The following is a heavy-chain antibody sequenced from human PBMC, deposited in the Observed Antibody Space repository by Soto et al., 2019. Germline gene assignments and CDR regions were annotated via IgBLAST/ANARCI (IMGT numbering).Heavy chain of an antibody. CDR2: ITWNGNVI. J-gene: IGHJ4*03. V-gene: IGHV3-9*01. Sequence: EVQMVESGGGFIQPGRSLGLSCAASGFTFDDYAMHWVWRVPGRGLEWVSSITWNGNVIGYADSVKGRFTVSRDNAKNSLYLQMSDLRPEDTALYYCAKGGPAAFCAGGRCYFDSWGQGIQVTVTS. CDR3: AKGGPAAFCAGGRCYFDS. D-gene: IGHD2-8*02. CDR1: GFTFDDYA.